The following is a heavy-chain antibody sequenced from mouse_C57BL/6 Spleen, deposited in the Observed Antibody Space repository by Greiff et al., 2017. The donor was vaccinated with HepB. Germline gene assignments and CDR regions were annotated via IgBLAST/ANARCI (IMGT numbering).Heavy chain of an antibody. CDR2: INPYNGGT. CDR3: SRREKKLGYYYAMDY. CDR1: GYTFTDYY. D-gene: IGHD4-1*01. V-gene: IGHV1-19*01. Sequence: EVQLQQSGPVLVKPGASVKMSCKASGYTFTDYYMNWVKQSHGKSLEWIGVINPYNGGTSYNQKFKGKATLTVDKSSSTAYMELNSLTSEDSAVYYCSRREKKLGYYYAMDYWGQGTSVTVSS. J-gene: IGHJ4*01.